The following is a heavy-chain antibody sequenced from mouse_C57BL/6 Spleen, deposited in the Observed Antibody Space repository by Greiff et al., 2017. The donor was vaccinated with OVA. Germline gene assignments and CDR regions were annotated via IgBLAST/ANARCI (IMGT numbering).Heavy chain of an antibody. J-gene: IGHJ4*01. D-gene: IGHD1-1*01. CDR3: AREGPTVVARDYAMDY. V-gene: IGHV1-52*01. Sequence: QVQLQQPGAELVRPGSSVKLSCKASGYTFTSYWMHWVKQRPIQGLEWIGNIDPSDSETHYNQKFKDKATLTVDKSSSTAYMQLSSLTSEDSAVYYGAREGPTVVARDYAMDYWGQGTSVTVSS. CDR2: IDPSDSET. CDR1: GYTFTSYW.